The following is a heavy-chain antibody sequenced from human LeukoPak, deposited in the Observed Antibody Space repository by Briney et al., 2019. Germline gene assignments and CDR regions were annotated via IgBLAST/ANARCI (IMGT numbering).Heavy chain of an antibody. V-gene: IGHV4-39*01. D-gene: IGHD6-13*01. J-gene: IGHJ6*03. CDR1: GGSISSGAYY. CDR2: IYFNSGST. Sequence: SETLSLTCTVSGGSISSGAYYWGWIRQPPGKGLEWIGSIYFNSGSTYYNPSLKSRATLSVDTSNNQFSLELRSVTAADTAVYYCARRQQLVKWGYYYYYMDVWGKGTTVTVSS. CDR3: ARRQQLVKWGYYYYYMDV.